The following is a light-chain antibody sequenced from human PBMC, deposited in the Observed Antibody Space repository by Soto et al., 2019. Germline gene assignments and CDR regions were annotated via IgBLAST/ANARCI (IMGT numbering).Light chain of an antibody. CDR3: MQALQSLT. Sequence: EIVMTQAPLTLPVTPGEPASISCRSSQSLLYNNTYNYLDWYVQKPGQSPQLLIYFGSNRAHGVPDRFSGSGSGTDFTLKINRVEAEEVGTYYCMQALQSLTFGQGTRLEIQ. J-gene: IGKJ5*01. CDR2: FGS. CDR1: QSLLYNNTYNY. V-gene: IGKV2-28*01.